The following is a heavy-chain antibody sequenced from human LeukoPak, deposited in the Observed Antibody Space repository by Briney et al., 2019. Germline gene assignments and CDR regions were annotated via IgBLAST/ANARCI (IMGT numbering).Heavy chain of an antibody. CDR3: ARVSGHTAYYDILTGYPPYYFDY. Sequence: GGSLRLSCAASGFTFTSYAMNWVRQAPGKGLEWVSAISSSSGMIYYADSVKGRFTISRDNAKNSLYLQMNSLRAEDTAVYYCARVSGHTAYYDILTGYPPYYFDYWGQGTLVTVSS. CDR1: GFTFTSYA. J-gene: IGHJ4*02. D-gene: IGHD3-9*01. V-gene: IGHV3-21*01. CDR2: ISSSSGMI.